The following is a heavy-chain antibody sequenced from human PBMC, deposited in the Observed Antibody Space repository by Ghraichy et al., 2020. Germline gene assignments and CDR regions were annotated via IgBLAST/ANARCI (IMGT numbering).Heavy chain of an antibody. J-gene: IGHJ6*02. CDR1: GFTFSSYA. Sequence: GESLNISCAASGFTFSSYAMHWVRQAPGKGLEWVAVISYDGSNKYYADSVKGRFTISRDNSKNTLYLQMNSLRAEDTAVYYCARDGRYDSSGYRPYYYYYGMDVWGQGTTVTVS. D-gene: IGHD3-22*01. V-gene: IGHV3-30-3*01. CDR2: ISYDGSNK. CDR3: ARDGRYDSSGYRPYYYYYGMDV.